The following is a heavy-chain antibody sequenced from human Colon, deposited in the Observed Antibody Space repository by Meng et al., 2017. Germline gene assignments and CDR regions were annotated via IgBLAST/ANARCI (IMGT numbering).Heavy chain of an antibody. J-gene: IGHJ4*02. D-gene: IGHD3-22*01. CDR2: IYYSGVT. V-gene: IGHV4-59*08. CDR1: GGSISTYY. Sequence: QVQLQESGPGLVKPSETLSLTCTVSGGSISTYYWSWFRQPPGKGLEWIGYIYYSGVTTYSPSLEGRVTISLATPKNQFFLKLGSVTAADTAMYYCARRAGFADYSAYLDYWGQGTLVTVSS. CDR3: ARRAGFADYSAYLDY.